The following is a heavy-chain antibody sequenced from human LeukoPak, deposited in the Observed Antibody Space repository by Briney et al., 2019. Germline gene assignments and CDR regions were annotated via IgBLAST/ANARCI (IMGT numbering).Heavy chain of an antibody. J-gene: IGHJ4*02. CDR1: GYTFTGYY. Sequence: AAVKFSCKTSGYTFTGYYMHWVRQAPGQGLEWMGWINPNSGGTNYTQKFQSRVTMSRDTFITAAYTDLSSLRSDDTGVDYCARSGVRYYYDSSGYYLDFDFWGQGTLVTVSS. CDR2: INPNSGGT. CDR3: ARSGVRYYYDSSGYYLDFDF. D-gene: IGHD3-22*01. V-gene: IGHV1-2*02.